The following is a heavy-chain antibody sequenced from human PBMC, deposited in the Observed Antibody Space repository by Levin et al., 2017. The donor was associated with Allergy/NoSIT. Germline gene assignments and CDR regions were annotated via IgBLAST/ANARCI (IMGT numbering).Heavy chain of an antibody. CDR1: GFTFSNSG. D-gene: IGHD5-24*01. CDR3: SRADGYPDFFDY. Sequence: LSLTCAASGFTFSNSGMHWVRQAPGKGLEWVAVIWYDGSNKYFADSVKGRFTISRDNSKNMLYLQMNSLRDEDTAVYYCSRADGYPDFFDYWGHGTLVTVSS. CDR2: IWYDGSNK. V-gene: IGHV3-33*01. J-gene: IGHJ4*01.